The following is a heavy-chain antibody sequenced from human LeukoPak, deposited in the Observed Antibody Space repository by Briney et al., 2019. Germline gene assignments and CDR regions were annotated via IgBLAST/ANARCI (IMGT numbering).Heavy chain of an antibody. CDR1: GGSISSYY. J-gene: IGHJ4*02. D-gene: IGHD5-18*01. CDR3: ARDDSAMADY. V-gene: IGHV4-59*01. CDR2: IYYSGST. Sequence: PSETLSLTCTVSGGSISSYYWSWIRQPPGKGLEWIGYIYYSGSTNYNPSLKSRVTISVDTSKNQSSLKLSSVTAADTAVYYCARDDSAMADYWGQGTLVTVSS.